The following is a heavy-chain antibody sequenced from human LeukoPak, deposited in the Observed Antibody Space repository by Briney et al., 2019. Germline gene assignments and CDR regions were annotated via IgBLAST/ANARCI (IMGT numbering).Heavy chain of an antibody. V-gene: IGHV1-46*01. J-gene: IGHJ4*02. CDR3: ARAQAAGGDY. D-gene: IGHD6-13*01. Sequence: ASVKVSWKGSGYTFTRYYLHRVRQAPGQRLEWMGIINPSGGSTSYAQKFQGRVTMTRDMSTSTVYMELSSLRSEDTAVYYCARAQAAGGDYWGQGTLVTVSS. CDR1: GYTFTRYY. CDR2: INPSGGST.